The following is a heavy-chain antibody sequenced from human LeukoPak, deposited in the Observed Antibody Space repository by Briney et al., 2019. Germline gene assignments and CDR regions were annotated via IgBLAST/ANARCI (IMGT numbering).Heavy chain of an antibody. D-gene: IGHD2-2*01. CDR3: AKRSSPYYFDY. V-gene: IGHV3-23*01. CDR2: FSGTSGNI. CDR1: GFTSSNSV. J-gene: IGHJ4*02. Sequence: PGGSLRLSCAASGFTSSNSVMSWVRQAPGKGLEWVSTFSGTSGNIYYADSVKGRFTISRDNSKNTLYLQMNSLRAEDTALYYCAKRSSPYYFDYWGQGTLVTASS.